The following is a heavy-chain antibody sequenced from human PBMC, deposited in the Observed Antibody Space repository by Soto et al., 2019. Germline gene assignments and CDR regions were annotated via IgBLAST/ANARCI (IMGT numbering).Heavy chain of an antibody. CDR2: IYRGGDS. V-gene: IGHV3-53*01. CDR1: GFTVSYNY. Sequence: GGSLRLSCAVSGFTVSYNYMNWVRQAPGKGLEWVSVIYRGGDSFYADSVKGRFTISRDNSKNTLYLQMNSLRAEDTAVYYCARGMYGSGSYYIGDAFDMWGQGTMVTVSS. D-gene: IGHD3-10*01. CDR3: ARGMYGSGSYYIGDAFDM. J-gene: IGHJ3*02.